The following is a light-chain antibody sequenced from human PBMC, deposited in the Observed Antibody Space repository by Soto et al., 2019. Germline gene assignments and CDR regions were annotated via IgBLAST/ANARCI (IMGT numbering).Light chain of an antibody. V-gene: IGLV2-14*01. CDR2: EVT. CDR3: SSYISSSTLV. CDR1: SSDVGAYNF. Sequence: QSVLTQPASVSGSPGQSITISCTGSSSDVGAYNFVSWYQHHPGKAPKLILYEVTTRPSGVSSRFSGSKSGNTASLTISGLQADDEADYYCSSYISSSTLVFGTGTKVTVL. J-gene: IGLJ1*01.